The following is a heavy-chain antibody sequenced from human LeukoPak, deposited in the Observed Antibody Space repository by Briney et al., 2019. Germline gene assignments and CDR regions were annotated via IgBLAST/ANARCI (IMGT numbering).Heavy chain of an antibody. CDR2: ISSSSSYI. D-gene: IGHD6-13*01. J-gene: IGHJ4*02. V-gene: IGHV3-21*01. CDR3: ARDRSSSWPYYFDY. CDR1: GFTFSSYS. Sequence: GGSLRLSCAASGFTFSSYSMNWVRQAPGKGLEWVSSISSSSSYIYYADSVKGRFTISRDNAKNSLYLQMNSPRAEDTAVYYCARDRSSSWPYYFDYWGQGTLVTVSS.